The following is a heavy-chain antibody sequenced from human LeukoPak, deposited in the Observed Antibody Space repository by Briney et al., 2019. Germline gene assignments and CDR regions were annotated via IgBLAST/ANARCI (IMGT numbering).Heavy chain of an antibody. J-gene: IGHJ4*02. CDR1: GFTFDDYA. V-gene: IGHV3-9*01. CDR2: ISWNSGSI. CDR3: AGIAAAGTGY. Sequence: PGRSLRLSCAASGFTFDDYAMHWVRQAPGKGLEWVSGISWNSGSIGYADSVEGRFTISRDNAKNSLYLQMNSLRAGDTALYYCAGIAAAGTGYWGQGTLVTVSS. D-gene: IGHD6-13*01.